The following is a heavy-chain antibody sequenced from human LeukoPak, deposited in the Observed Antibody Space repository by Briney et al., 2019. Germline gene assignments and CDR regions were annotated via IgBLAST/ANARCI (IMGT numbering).Heavy chain of an antibody. CDR1: RFTFSSYS. CDR3: ARADPMTMFAFDI. D-gene: IGHD3-10*02. CDR2: ISSSSSYI. V-gene: IGHV3-21*01. Sequence: GGSLRLSCAASRFTFSSYSMNWVRQAPGKGLEWVSSISSSSSYIYYADSVKGRFTISRDNSKNTLYLQMNSLRAEDTAVYYCARADPMTMFAFDIWGQGTMVTVSS. J-gene: IGHJ3*02.